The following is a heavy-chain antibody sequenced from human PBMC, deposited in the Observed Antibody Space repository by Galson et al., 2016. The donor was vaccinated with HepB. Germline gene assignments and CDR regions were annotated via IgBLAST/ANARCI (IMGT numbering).Heavy chain of an antibody. V-gene: IGHV3-21*01. CDR2: ISSTTTYI. CDR1: GFTFRYFS. D-gene: IGHD3/OR15-3a*01. Sequence: SLRLSCAASGFTFRYFSIHWVRQAPGKGLEWVSSISSTTTYIYYADSVKGRFTISRDNAKNSVYLQMNSLRAEDTAVYYCANSLMISTSQGRGSTWGQGTLVTVAS. J-gene: IGHJ4*02. CDR3: ANSLMISTSQGRGST.